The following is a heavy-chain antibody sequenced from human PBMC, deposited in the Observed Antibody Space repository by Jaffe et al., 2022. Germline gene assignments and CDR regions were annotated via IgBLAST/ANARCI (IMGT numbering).Heavy chain of an antibody. CDR3: AKDMGLSGYDYKGGFDY. J-gene: IGHJ4*02. V-gene: IGHV3-43D*04. CDR1: GFTFDDYA. CDR2: ISWDGGST. Sequence: EVQLVESGGVVVQPGGSLRLSCAASGFTFDDYAMHWVRQAPGKGLEWVSLISWDGGSTYYADSVKGRFTISRDNSKNSLYLQMNSLRAEDTALYYCAKDMGLSGYDYKGGFDYWGQGTLVTVSS. D-gene: IGHD5-12*01.